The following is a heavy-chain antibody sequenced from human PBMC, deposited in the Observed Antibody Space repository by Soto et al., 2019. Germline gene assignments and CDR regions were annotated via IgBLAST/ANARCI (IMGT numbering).Heavy chain of an antibody. J-gene: IGHJ6*02. CDR1: GFTFSSYS. Sequence: GGSLRLSCAASGFTFSSYSMNWVRQAPGKGLEWVSYISSSSSTIYYADSVKGRFTISRDNAKNSLYLQMNSLRDEDTAVYYCARVNYDSLTGQPFYGMDVWGPGTTVTVSS. D-gene: IGHD3-9*01. V-gene: IGHV3-48*02. CDR3: ARVNYDSLTGQPFYGMDV. CDR2: ISSSSSTI.